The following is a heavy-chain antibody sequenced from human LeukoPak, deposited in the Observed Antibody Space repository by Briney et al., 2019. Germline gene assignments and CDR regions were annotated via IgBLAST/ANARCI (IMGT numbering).Heavy chain of an antibody. CDR3: LFYFNY. CDR1: GFTFSNYN. J-gene: IGHJ4*02. V-gene: IGHV3-48*01. Sequence: AGGSLRLSCAASGFTFSNYNMNWVRQAPGKGLEWVSYISSSSNTIYYADSVKGRFTISRDNAKNSLYLQMYYCARDYWLGNRGLFYFNYWGQGTLVTVSS. CDR2: ISSSSNTI. D-gene: IGHD3-10*01.